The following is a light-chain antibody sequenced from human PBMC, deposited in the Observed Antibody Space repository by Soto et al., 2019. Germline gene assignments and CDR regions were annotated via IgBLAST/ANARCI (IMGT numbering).Light chain of an antibody. J-gene: IGLJ3*02. V-gene: IGLV7-43*01. CDR3: LLYYGGSWV. CDR1: TGAVTTGYY. CDR2: NTN. Sequence: QAVVTQEPSLTVSPGGTVTLTCASSTGAVTTGYYPSWFQHKPGHAPRALTSNTNDKHSWTPARLSGSLLGDKAALTLSGVQPEDESEYYCLLYYGGSWVFGGGTKLTVL.